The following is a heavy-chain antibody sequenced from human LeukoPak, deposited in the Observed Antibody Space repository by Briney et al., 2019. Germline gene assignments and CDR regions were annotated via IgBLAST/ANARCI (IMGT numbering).Heavy chain of an antibody. D-gene: IGHD3-22*01. V-gene: IGHV1-46*01. CDR3: ARLTADYYDSSGYSSNWFDP. CDR2: INPSGGST. Sequence: ASVKVSCKASGYTFTSYYMHWVRQAPGQGLEWMGIINPSGGSTSYAQKFQGRVTMTRDTSTSTVYMELSSLRSEDTAVYYCARLTADYYDSSGYSSNWFDPWGQGTLVTVSS. J-gene: IGHJ5*02. CDR1: GYTFTSYY.